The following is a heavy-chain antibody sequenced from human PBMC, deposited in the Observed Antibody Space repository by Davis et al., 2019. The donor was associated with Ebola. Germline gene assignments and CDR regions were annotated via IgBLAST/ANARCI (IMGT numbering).Heavy chain of an antibody. Sequence: GGSLRLSCAASGFTFSSYAMHWVRQAPGKGLEWVAVIWYDGSNKYYADSVKGRFTVSRDNSKNTLFLQMNSLGVEDTAIYYCARVMSYSSAFDYWGQGTLVTVSS. CDR1: GFTFSSYA. CDR3: ARVMSYSSAFDY. D-gene: IGHD6-25*01. V-gene: IGHV3-33*08. CDR2: IWYDGSNK. J-gene: IGHJ4*02.